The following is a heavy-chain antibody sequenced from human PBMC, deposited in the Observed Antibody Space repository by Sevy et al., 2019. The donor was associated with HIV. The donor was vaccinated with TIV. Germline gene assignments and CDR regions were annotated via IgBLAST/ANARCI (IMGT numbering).Heavy chain of an antibody. CDR1: GYSFSNYW. J-gene: IGHJ4*02. V-gene: IGHV5-51*01. D-gene: IGHD3-22*01. CDR3: ARRRYDNTGYPQYFFDY. Sequence: GESLKISCTGSGYSFSNYWIGWVRQVPGKGLEWMGIIYPDDSDIRYSPSFQGQVTISDDKSTSTAYLQWSSLKASDRAIYFCARRRYDNTGYPQYFFDYWGQGTRVTVSS. CDR2: IYPDDSDI.